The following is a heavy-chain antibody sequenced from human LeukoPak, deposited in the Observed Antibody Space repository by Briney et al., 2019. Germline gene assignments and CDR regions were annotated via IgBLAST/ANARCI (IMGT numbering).Heavy chain of an antibody. V-gene: IGHV3-15*01. J-gene: IGHJ6*02. Sequence: GGSLRLSCAASGFTFSSYAMHWVRQAPGKGLEWVGRIKSKTDGGTTDSAAPVKGRFTISRDDSRNTLYLQMNSLKTEDTAVYYCTTTYGGSSFYYYSGMDVWGQGTTVTVSS. CDR2: IKSKTDGGTT. CDR1: GFTFSSYA. CDR3: TTTYGGSSFYYYSGMDV. D-gene: IGHD4-23*01.